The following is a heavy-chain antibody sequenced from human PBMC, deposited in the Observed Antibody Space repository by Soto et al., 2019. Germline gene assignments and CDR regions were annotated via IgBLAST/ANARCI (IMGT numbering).Heavy chain of an antibody. V-gene: IGHV1-69*01. Sequence: QVQLVQSGAEVKKPGSSVKVSCKASGGTFSSYAISWVRQAPGQGLEWMGGIIHIFGTANYAQKFQGRVTITADESTSTAYMELSSLRSEDTAVYYCARGQSIAARRRGYYFDYWGQGTLVTVSS. CDR1: GGTFSSYA. D-gene: IGHD6-6*01. CDR2: IIHIFGTA. CDR3: ARGQSIAARRRGYYFDY. J-gene: IGHJ4*02.